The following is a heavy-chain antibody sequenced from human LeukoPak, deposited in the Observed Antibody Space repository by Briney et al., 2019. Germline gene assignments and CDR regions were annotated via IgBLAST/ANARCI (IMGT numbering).Heavy chain of an antibody. CDR2: ISGDGSGT. Sequence: PGGSLRLSCAASGFTFSTHWMYWVRQAPGKELVWVSRISGDGSGTSYADSVKGRFTISRDNAKDTLYLQMTSLRVEDTAVYSCASLLTPYHGSGGGGMGVWGQGTTVTVSS. CDR3: ASLLTPYHGSGGGGMGV. J-gene: IGHJ6*02. CDR1: GFTFSTHW. V-gene: IGHV3-74*01. D-gene: IGHD3-10*01.